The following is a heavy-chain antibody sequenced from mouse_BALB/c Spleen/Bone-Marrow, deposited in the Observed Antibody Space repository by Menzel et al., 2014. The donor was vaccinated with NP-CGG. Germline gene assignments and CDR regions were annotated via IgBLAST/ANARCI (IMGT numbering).Heavy chain of an antibody. Sequence: VQRVESGPELVKPGASVKISCKASGYTFTDYYINRVKQKPGQGLEWIGWIYPGSGNTKFNERFKGKATLTVDTSSSTAYMQLSSLTSEDTAVYFCARILYWYFDVWGAGTTVTVSS. CDR1: GYTFTDYY. CDR2: IYPGSGNT. J-gene: IGHJ1*01. CDR3: ARILYWYFDV. V-gene: IGHV1-84*02.